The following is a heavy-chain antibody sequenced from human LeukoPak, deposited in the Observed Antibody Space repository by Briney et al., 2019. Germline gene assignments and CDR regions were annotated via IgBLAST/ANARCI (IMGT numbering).Heavy chain of an antibody. CDR1: GYSFTSYW. J-gene: IGHJ4*02. D-gene: IGHD3-10*01. Sequence: GESLKISCKGSGYSFTSYWIGWVRQMPGKGLEWMGMIYPGDSDTRYSPSFQGQVTISADKSISTAYLQWSSLKASDTAMYYCASSYGSGSYYSSLDYWGQGTLVTVSS. V-gene: IGHV5-51*01. CDR2: IYPGDSDT. CDR3: ASSYGSGSYYSSLDY.